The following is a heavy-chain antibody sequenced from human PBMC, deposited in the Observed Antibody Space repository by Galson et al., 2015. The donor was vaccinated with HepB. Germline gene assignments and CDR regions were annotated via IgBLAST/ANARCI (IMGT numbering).Heavy chain of an antibody. V-gene: IGHV4-61*02. D-gene: IGHD2-21*02. CDR1: GGSISSGSYS. CDR2: IYTSGST. CDR3: ARHPGRGNDGYAFDN. J-gene: IGHJ4*02. Sequence: TLSLTCTVPGGSISSGSYSWCWIRQPAGRGLEWIGRIYTSGSTNYNPSLKSRATISVETSKNQFSLKLSSVTAADTAVYYCARHPGRGNDGYAFDNWGQGVLVTVSS.